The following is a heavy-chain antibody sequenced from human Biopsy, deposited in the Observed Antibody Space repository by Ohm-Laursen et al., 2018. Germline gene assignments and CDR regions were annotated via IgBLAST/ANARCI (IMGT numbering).Heavy chain of an antibody. D-gene: IGHD6-13*01. J-gene: IGHJ6*02. V-gene: IGHV2-70*11. CDR1: GFSLSARGMC. CDR2: GDWDYCK. Sequence: TQTLTLTYSFSGFSLSARGMCVSWIRQAPGKALEWLARGDWDYCKAYRASLQTKLSISKDTSNDQMVLTVNNVDPADTATYYCARTPILIVSAGLVYRHRRHLQGMDVWGQGIAVTVS. CDR3: ARTPILIVSAGLVYRHRRHLQGMDV.